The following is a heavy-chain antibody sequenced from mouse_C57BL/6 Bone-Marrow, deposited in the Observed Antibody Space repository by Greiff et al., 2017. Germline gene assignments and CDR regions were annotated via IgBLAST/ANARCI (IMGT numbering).Heavy chain of an antibody. CDR2: IYPRSGNT. V-gene: IGHV1-81*01. Sequence: QVQLKQSGAELARPGASVKLSCKASGYTFTSYGISWVKQRTGQGLEWIGEIYPRSGNTYYNEKFKGKATLTADKSSSTAYMELRSLTSEDSAVYFCARPMDYAMDYWGQGTSVTVSS. J-gene: IGHJ4*01. CDR3: ARPMDYAMDY. D-gene: IGHD2-3*01. CDR1: GYTFTSYG.